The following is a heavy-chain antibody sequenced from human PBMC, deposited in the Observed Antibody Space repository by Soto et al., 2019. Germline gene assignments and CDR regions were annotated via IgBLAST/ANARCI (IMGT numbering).Heavy chain of an antibody. CDR3: AREYSTVGATGYFDY. CDR2: IIPIFGTA. D-gene: IGHD1-26*01. V-gene: IGHV1-69*01. J-gene: IGHJ4*02. CDR1: GGTFSSYA. Sequence: QVQLVQSGAEVKKPGSSVKVSCKASGGTFSSYAISWVRQAPGQGLEWMGGIIPIFGTANYAQKFQGRVTITADESASTAYMELSSLRSEDMAVYYCAREYSTVGATGYFDYWGQGTLVTVSS.